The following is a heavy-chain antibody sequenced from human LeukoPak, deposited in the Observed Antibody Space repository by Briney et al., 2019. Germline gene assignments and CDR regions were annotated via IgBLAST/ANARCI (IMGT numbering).Heavy chain of an antibody. Sequence: PGGSLRLSCAASGFTFSSYSMNWVRQAPGKGLEWVSSISSSSSYIYYADSVKGRFTISRDNAKNSLYLQMNSLRSEDTAVYYCARAHSSSWGGYYYYYMDVWGKGTTVTVSS. CDR3: ARAHSSSWGGYYYYYMDV. CDR2: ISSSSSYI. V-gene: IGHV3-21*04. D-gene: IGHD6-13*01. CDR1: GFTFSSYS. J-gene: IGHJ6*03.